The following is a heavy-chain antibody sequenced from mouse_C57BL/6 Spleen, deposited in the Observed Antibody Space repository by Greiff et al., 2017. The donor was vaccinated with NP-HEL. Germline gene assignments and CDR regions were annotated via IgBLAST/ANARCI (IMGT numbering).Heavy chain of an antibody. CDR1: GFSLTSYG. V-gene: IGHV2-2*01. CDR3: ASHDGYYEGAMDY. D-gene: IGHD2-3*01. J-gene: IGHJ4*01. CDR2: IWSGGST. Sequence: QVHVKQSGPGLVQPSQSLSITCTVSGFSLTSYGVHWVRQSPGKGLEWLGVIWSGGSTDYNAAFISRLSISKDNSKSQVFFKMNSLQADDTAIYYCASHDGYYEGAMDYWGQGTSVTVSS.